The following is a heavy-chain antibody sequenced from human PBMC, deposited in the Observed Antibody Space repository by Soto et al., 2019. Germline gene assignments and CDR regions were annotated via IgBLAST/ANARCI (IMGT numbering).Heavy chain of an antibody. CDR3: ARIVAGYYYDSSGYYIDY. J-gene: IGHJ4*02. V-gene: IGHV2-70*11. Sequence: SGPTLVNPTQTLTLTCTFSGFSLITSGMCVSWIRQPPGKALEWLARIDWDDDKYYSTSLKTRLTISKDTSKNQVVLTMTNMDPVDTATYYCARIVAGYYYDSSGYYIDYWGQGTLVTVSS. CDR1: GFSLITSGMC. D-gene: IGHD3-22*01. CDR2: IDWDDDK.